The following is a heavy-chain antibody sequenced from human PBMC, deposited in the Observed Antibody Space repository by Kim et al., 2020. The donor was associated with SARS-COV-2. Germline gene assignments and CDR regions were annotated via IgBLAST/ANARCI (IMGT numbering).Heavy chain of an antibody. CDR3: ARGGVRAAIRSGYYYYMDV. J-gene: IGHJ6*03. CDR1: GYTFTSYD. D-gene: IGHD2-2*02. CDR2: MNPNSGNT. Sequence: ASVKVSCKASGYTFTSYDINWVRQATGQGLEWMGWMNPNSGNTGYAQKFQGRVTMTRNTSISTAYMELSSLRSEDTAVYYCARGGVRAAIRSGYYYYMDVWGKGTTVTVSS. V-gene: IGHV1-8*01.